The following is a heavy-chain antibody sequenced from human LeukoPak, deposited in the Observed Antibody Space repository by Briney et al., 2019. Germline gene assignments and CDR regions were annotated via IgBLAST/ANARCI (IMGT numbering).Heavy chain of an antibody. CDR1: GGSFSGYY. CDR2: INHSGST. D-gene: IGHD3-10*01. Sequence: SETLSLTCAVYGGSFSGYYWSWIRQPPGKGLEWIGEINHSGSTNYNPSLKSRVTISVDTSKNQFSLKLSSVTAADTAVYYCARGRYYYGSGSYYNVGWFDPRGQGTLVTVSS. CDR3: ARGRYYYGSGSYYNVGWFDP. V-gene: IGHV4-34*01. J-gene: IGHJ5*02.